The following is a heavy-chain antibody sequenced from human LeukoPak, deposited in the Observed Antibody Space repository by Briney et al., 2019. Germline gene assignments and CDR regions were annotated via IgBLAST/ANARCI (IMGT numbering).Heavy chain of an antibody. CDR3: GRHHRIGGDYDY. J-gene: IGHJ4*02. Sequence: GESLKISCMGSGYRFTNYWISWVRQMPGKGLEWMGRIDPSDSYTNYSPSFQGHVTISADKSISTAYLQWSSLKASDTAMYYCGRHHRIGGDYDYWGQGTLVTVSS. CDR1: GYRFTNYW. V-gene: IGHV5-10-1*01. CDR2: IDPSDSYT. D-gene: IGHD2-15*01.